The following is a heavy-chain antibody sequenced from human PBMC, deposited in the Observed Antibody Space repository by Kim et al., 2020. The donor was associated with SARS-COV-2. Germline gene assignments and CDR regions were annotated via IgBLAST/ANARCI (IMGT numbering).Heavy chain of an antibody. D-gene: IGHD3-10*01. V-gene: IGHV3-74*01. CDR3: ARRLMIRGVLEDD. J-gene: IGHJ4*02. CDR2: INSAGNT. Sequence: GGSLRLSCAASGFSFSDYWMHWVRQGSGKGLEWVSRINSAGNTNYADSVKGRFTISRDNAKNTLYLQMSSLRAEDTAVYYCARRLMIRGVLEDDWGQGTLVTVSS. CDR1: GFSFSDYW.